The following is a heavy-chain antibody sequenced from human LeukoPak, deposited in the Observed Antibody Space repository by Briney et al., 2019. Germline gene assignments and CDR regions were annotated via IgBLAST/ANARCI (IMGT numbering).Heavy chain of an antibody. V-gene: IGHV3-53*01. CDR2: IYSGGST. J-gene: IGHJ4*02. CDR3: AREGVAAAWDY. Sequence: GGSLRLSCAASGFTVSSNYMSWVRQAPGMGLEWVSVIYSGGSTYYADSVKGRFTISRDNSKNTLYLQMNSLRAEDTAVYYCAREGVAAAWDYWGQGTLVTVSS. CDR1: GFTVSSNY. D-gene: IGHD6-13*01.